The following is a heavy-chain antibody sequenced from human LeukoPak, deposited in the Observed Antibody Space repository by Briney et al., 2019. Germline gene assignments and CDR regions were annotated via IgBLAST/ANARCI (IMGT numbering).Heavy chain of an antibody. CDR2: IIPIFVTA. CDR1: GGTFSSYA. D-gene: IGHD6-6*01. CDR3: ARVRIAAGYFDL. J-gene: IGHJ2*01. V-gene: IGHV1-69*13. Sequence: SVKFSCKASGGTFSSYAISWVRQAPGQGLEWMGGIIPIFVTANYAQKFQGRVTITADESTSTAYMELSSLRSEDTAVYYCARVRIAAGYFDLWGRGTLVTVSS.